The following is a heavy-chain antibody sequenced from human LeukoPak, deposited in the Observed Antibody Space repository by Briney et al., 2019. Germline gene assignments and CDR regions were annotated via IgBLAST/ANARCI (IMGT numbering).Heavy chain of an antibody. J-gene: IGHJ4*02. D-gene: IGHD5-24*01. Sequence: SETLSLTCTVFGGSISNYYWSWIRQPPGKGLEWIGYIYYAGSTNYNPSLKSRVTMSVDTSKNLFSLKLSSVTAADTAVYYCARGTATGGYYFDYWGQGTLVTVSS. V-gene: IGHV4-59*01. CDR3: ARGTATGGYYFDY. CDR1: GGSISNYY. CDR2: IYYAGST.